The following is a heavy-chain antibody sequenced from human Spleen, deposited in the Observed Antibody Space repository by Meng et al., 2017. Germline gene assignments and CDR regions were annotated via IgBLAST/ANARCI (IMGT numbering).Heavy chain of an antibody. CDR3: ARSSDSSGYYYKWYFDL. V-gene: IGHV3-74*01. D-gene: IGHD3-22*01. Sequence: GESLKISCVASGFTFSSYWMHWVRQDPGKGLVWVSRINTDGSTTSYADSLKGRCTVSRDNAKNTVYLQLNSLRDEDTAVYFCARSSDSSGYYYKWYFDLWGRGTLVTVSS. CDR1: GFTFSSYW. CDR2: INTDGSTT. J-gene: IGHJ2*01.